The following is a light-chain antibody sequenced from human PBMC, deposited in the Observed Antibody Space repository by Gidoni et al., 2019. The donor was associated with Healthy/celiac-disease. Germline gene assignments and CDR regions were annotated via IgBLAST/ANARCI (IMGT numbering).Light chain of an antibody. CDR1: QSVSSN. CDR3: QQYNNWPL. J-gene: IGKJ4*01. V-gene: IGKV3-15*01. Sequence: EIVMTQSPATLSVSPGERATLSCRASQSVSSNLAWYQQKPGQAPRLLIYGASTRATGIPARFSGSGSGTEFTLTISSLQSEDFAVYYCQQYNNWPLFXGXTKVEIK. CDR2: GAS.